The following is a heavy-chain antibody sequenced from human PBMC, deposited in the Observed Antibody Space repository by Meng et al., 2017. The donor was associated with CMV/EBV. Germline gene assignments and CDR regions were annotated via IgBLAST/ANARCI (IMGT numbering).Heavy chain of an antibody. J-gene: IGHJ4*02. CDR2: IIPIFGTA. D-gene: IGHD2-2*02. CDR3: ARSLRYCSSTSCYTPVGY. V-gene: IGHV1-69*05. Sequence: FSSYAISWVRQAPGQGLEWMGGIIPIFGTANYAQKFQGRVTITTDESTSTAYMELSSLRSEDTAVYYCARSLRYCSSTSCYTPVGYWGQGTLVTVSS. CDR1: FSSYA.